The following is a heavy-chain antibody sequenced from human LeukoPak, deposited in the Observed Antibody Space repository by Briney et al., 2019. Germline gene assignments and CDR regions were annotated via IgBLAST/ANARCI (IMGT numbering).Heavy chain of an antibody. V-gene: IGHV2-5*01. CDR1: GFSLTSSGVG. CDR3: GHSSWGDNHHKNFDY. D-gene: IGHD2-21*02. CDR2: IFWNDDK. J-gene: IGHJ4*02. Sequence: ESGPTLVNPTQTLTLTCTFSGFSLTSSGVGVGWIRQPPGKALEWLALIFWNDDKRYMPSLKSRLTITKDTSKNQVVLTMTNMDPVDTATYYCGHSSWGDNHHKNFDYWGQGSLVTVSS.